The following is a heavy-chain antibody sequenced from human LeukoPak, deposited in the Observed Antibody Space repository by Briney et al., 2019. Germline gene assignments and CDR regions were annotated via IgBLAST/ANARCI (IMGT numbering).Heavy chain of an antibody. V-gene: IGHV3-30*04. CDR3: ARDHSAGYSSSGSSSWGRLGD. CDR1: GFTFDNYA. Sequence: PGRSLSLSCAGSGFTFDNYAMHWVRQAPGKGLEWVAVISYDGSSIYYADSVKGRFTISRDSSKNTLYLQMNSLRPEDTAVYYCARDHSAGYSSSGSSSWGRLGDWGRGTLVTVSS. CDR2: ISYDGSSI. D-gene: IGHD6-13*01. J-gene: IGHJ4*02.